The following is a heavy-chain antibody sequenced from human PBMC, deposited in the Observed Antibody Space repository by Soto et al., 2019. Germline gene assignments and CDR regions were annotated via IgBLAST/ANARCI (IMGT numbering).Heavy chain of an antibody. D-gene: IGHD3-16*01. V-gene: IGHV2-5*02. CDR3: AHSRGGDGFLSYLDH. Sequence: QITLKESGPPLVKPTQTLTLTCTFSGFSLSTSGVGVAWIRQPPGQALEWLAIIYWDDDKRYSPSLRSRLTITQDTSKTRVVLTVTNVDPVDTATYYGAHSRGGDGFLSYLDHWGQGTLVTVSS. CDR1: GFSLSTSGVG. J-gene: IGHJ4*02. CDR2: IYWDDDK.